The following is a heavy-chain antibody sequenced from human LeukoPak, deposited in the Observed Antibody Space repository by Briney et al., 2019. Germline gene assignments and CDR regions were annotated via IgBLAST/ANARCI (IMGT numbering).Heavy chain of an antibody. Sequence: PSETLSLTCTVSGGSISSYYWSWIRQPPGKGLEWTGYIYSSGNTDYNPSLKSRVTISVDTSKSQFSLKLSSVTAADTAIYYCARDPSTFYFDYWGQGALVTVSS. CDR3: ARDPSTFYFDY. D-gene: IGHD3-16*01. V-gene: IGHV4-59*01. CDR2: IYSSGNT. J-gene: IGHJ4*02. CDR1: GGSISSYY.